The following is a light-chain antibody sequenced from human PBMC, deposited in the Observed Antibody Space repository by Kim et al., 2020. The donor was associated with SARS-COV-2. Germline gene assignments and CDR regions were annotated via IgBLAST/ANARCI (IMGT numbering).Light chain of an antibody. J-gene: IGKJ1*01. CDR3: QQYDNSLWT. Sequence: PGERATLSCRASQSVSSSYLAWYQQKPGQAPRLLIYSASSRAAGIPDRFSGSGSGTDFTLTISRLEPEDFALYHCQQYDNSLWTFGQGTKVDIK. CDR2: SAS. V-gene: IGKV3-20*01. CDR1: QSVSSSY.